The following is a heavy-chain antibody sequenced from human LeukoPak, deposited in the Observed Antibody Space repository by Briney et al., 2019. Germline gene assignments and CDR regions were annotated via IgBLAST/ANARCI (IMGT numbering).Heavy chain of an antibody. Sequence: ASVKVSCKASGYTFTSYYMHWVRQAPGQGLEWMGIINPSGGSTSYAQKFQGRVTMTRDMSTSTVYMELSSLRSEDTAVYYCAREGQQLVVYYYYMDVWGKGTTVTVSS. V-gene: IGHV1-46*01. CDR1: GYTFTSYY. J-gene: IGHJ6*03. D-gene: IGHD6-13*01. CDR3: AREGQQLVVYYYYMDV. CDR2: INPSGGST.